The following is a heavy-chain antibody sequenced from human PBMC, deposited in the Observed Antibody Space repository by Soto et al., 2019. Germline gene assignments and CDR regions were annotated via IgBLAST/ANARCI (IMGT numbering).Heavy chain of an antibody. CDR1: GFTFSSYA. CDR3: AKPYYGSGSYGPL. J-gene: IGHJ4*02. Sequence: EVQLLESGGGLVQPGGSLRLSCAASGFTFSSYAMSWVRQAPGKGLEWVSAISGSGGSTYYADSVKGRFTISRDNSKNPLSLQMNGLRAEDTGVYYCAKPYYGSGSYGPLWGQGTLVTVSS. D-gene: IGHD3-10*01. CDR2: ISGSGGST. V-gene: IGHV3-23*01.